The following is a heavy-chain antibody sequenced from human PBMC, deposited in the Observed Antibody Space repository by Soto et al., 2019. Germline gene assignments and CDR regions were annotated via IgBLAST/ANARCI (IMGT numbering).Heavy chain of an antibody. J-gene: IGHJ4*02. CDR3: AGDYDSSGYYFNYFDY. D-gene: IGHD3-22*01. Sequence: ASVKVSCKASGYTFTSYGISWVRQAPGQGLEWMGWISAYNGNTNYAQKLQGRVTMTTDTSTSTAYMELRSLRSDDTAVYYCAGDYDSSGYYFNYFDYWGQGTLVTVSS. CDR1: GYTFTSYG. CDR2: ISAYNGNT. V-gene: IGHV1-18*01.